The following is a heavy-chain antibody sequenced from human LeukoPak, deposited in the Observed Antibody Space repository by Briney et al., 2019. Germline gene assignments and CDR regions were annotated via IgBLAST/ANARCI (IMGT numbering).Heavy chain of an antibody. D-gene: IGHD6-13*01. Sequence: ASVKVSCKASSYTVTSYGISWVRQAPGQGLEWMGWISAYNGNTNYAQKLQGRVTMTTDTSTSTAYMELRSLRSDDTAVYYCARDRLDSSSWYRNFDYWGQGTLVTVSS. V-gene: IGHV1-18*01. CDR2: ISAYNGNT. CDR3: ARDRLDSSSWYRNFDY. CDR1: SYTVTSYG. J-gene: IGHJ4*02.